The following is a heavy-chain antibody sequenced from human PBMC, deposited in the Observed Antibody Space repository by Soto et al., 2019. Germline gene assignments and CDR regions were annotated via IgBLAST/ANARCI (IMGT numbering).Heavy chain of an antibody. Sequence: SLRLSCAASGFTFSTYAMSWVRQAPGKGLEWVSVIGEGGFSTQYAASVKGRFTISRDNSKNMLYLQMNSLRSDDTAVYYCARDSITRVSSDVPGMDVWGQGTTVTVSS. CDR3: ARDSITRVSSDVPGMDV. J-gene: IGHJ6*02. CDR1: GFTFSTYA. V-gene: IGHV3-23*01. D-gene: IGHD3-16*01. CDR2: IGEGGFST.